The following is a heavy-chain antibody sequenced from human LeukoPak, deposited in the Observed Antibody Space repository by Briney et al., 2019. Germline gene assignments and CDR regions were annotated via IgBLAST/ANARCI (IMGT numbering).Heavy chain of an antibody. D-gene: IGHD2-2*01. CDR1: GYTFTSYD. V-gene: IGHV1-8*01. J-gene: IGHJ5*02. CDR2: MNPNSGDT. CDR3: ARVGDIVVVPASGGWFDP. Sequence: ASVKVSCKASGYTFTSYDINWVRQATGQGLEWMGWMNPNSGDTGYAQKFQGRVTMTRNTSISTAYVELSSLRSEDTAVYYCARVGDIVVVPASGGWFDPWGQGTLVTVSS.